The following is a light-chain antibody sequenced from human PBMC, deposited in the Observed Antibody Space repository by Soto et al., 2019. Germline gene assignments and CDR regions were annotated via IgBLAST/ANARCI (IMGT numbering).Light chain of an antibody. CDR3: SAYTARSTLV. Sequence: QSALTQPASVSGSPGQSITISCTGTSSDVGVYNYVSWYQQHPRKAPKLIIYELSFRPSGVSNRFSGSKSGNTASLTISGLQSEDEGDYYCSAYTARSTLVFGGGTKLTVL. J-gene: IGLJ3*02. V-gene: IGLV2-14*01. CDR2: ELS. CDR1: SSDVGVYNY.